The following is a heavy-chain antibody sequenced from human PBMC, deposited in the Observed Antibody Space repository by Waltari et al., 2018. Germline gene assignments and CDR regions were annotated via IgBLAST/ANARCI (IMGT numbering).Heavy chain of an antibody. CDR1: GYTFTRYW. Sequence: EVQLVQSGAEVKKPGESLKISCQCSGYTFTRYWIGWVRQMPGKGLEWMGIIYPGDSDTRYGPAFQGQVTISADKSINTAYLQWSGLKASDTAMYYCARATGVGGRGYNMDVWGIGTTVTVSS. CDR3: ARATGVGGRGYNMDV. V-gene: IGHV5-51*01. J-gene: IGHJ6*03. D-gene: IGHD3-16*01. CDR2: IYPGDSDT.